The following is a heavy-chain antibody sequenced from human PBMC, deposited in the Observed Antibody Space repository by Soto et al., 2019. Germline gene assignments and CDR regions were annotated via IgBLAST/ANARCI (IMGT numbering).Heavy chain of an antibody. Sequence: QVQLVQSGAEVKKPGASVKVSCKASGYTFTSYGISWVRQAPGQGLEWMGWISAYNGNTNYAQKLQGRVTMTTDTSTSTAYIELRSLRSDDTAVYYCARDRPVLRYFDWLYYYGMDVWGQGTTVTVSS. CDR3: ARDRPVLRYFDWLYYYGMDV. CDR2: ISAYNGNT. V-gene: IGHV1-18*01. CDR1: GYTFTSYG. J-gene: IGHJ6*02. D-gene: IGHD3-9*01.